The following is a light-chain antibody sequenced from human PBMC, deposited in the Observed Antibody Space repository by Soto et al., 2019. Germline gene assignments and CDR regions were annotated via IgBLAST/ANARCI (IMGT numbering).Light chain of an antibody. CDR3: QKYNSAPFT. CDR2: AAS. V-gene: IGKV1-27*01. CDR1: QGLSNY. J-gene: IGKJ3*01. Sequence: DIQMTQSPSSLSASVGDRVTITCRASQGLSNYLAWYQQKPGKVPKLLIYAASTLQSVVPSRFSGSGAGTEFTLTISSLQPEDVATYYFQKYNSAPFTVGPGTQVDIK.